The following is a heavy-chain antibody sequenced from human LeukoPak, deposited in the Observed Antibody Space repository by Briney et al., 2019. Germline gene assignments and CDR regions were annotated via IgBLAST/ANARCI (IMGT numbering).Heavy chain of an antibody. D-gene: IGHD4/OR15-4a*01. J-gene: IGHJ4*02. CDR1: RFTFSNAW. V-gene: IGHV3-15*01. CDR2: IKSKVDGETT. CDR3: AIDEPNYAPYDFDY. Sequence: GGSLRLSCAASRFTFSNAWMNWVRQAPGKGLEWVGRIKSKVDGETTDYPAPVKGRFTISRDDSNNMVYLQMNSLKIEDTAVYYCAIDEPNYAPYDFDYWGQGTLVTVSS.